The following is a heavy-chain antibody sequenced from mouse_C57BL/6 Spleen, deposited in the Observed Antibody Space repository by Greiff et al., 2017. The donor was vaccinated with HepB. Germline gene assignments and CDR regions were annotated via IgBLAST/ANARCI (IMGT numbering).Heavy chain of an antibody. CDR1: GFTFSSYA. Sequence: EVKLMESGGGLVKPGGSLKLSCAASGFTFSSYAMSWVRQTPEKRLEWVATISDGGSYTYYPDNVKGRFTISRDNAKNNLYLQMSHLKSEDTAMYYCARDPHYYGSSYYFDYWGQGTTLTVSS. V-gene: IGHV5-4*01. CDR3: ARDPHYYGSSYYFDY. J-gene: IGHJ2*01. CDR2: ISDGGSYT. D-gene: IGHD1-1*01.